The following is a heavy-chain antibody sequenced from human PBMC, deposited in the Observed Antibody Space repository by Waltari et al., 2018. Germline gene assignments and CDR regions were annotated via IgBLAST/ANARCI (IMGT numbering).Heavy chain of an antibody. Sequence: QVQLQESGPGLVKPSQTLSLTCTVSGGSISSGDYYWRWIRQPPGKGLEWIGYIYYSGSTYYNPSLKSRVTISVDTSKNQFSLKLSSVTAADTAVYYCARDRPDVNARVYFDYWGQGTLVTVSS. CDR2: IYYSGST. CDR3: ARDRPDVNARVYFDY. V-gene: IGHV4-30-4*08. D-gene: IGHD2-2*01. J-gene: IGHJ4*02. CDR1: GGSISSGDYY.